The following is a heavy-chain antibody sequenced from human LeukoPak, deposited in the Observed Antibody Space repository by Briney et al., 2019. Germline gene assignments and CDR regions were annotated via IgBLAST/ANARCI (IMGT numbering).Heavy chain of an antibody. CDR2: IWYDGSNK. CDR1: GFTLSSYG. Sequence: GGSLRLSCAASGFTLSSYGMHWVRQAPGKGLEWVAVIWYDGSNKYYADSVKGRFTISRDNSKNTLYLQMISLGAEDTAVYYCARYSSSSSLDYWGQGTLVTVSS. V-gene: IGHV3-33*01. CDR3: ARYSSSSSLDY. J-gene: IGHJ4*02. D-gene: IGHD6-6*01.